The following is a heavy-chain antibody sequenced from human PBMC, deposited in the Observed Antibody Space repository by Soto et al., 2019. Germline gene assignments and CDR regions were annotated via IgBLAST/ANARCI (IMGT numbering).Heavy chain of an antibody. V-gene: IGHV4-39*01. CDR1: GDSITNNNLY. J-gene: IGHJ4*02. Sequence: SETVSLTCTVSGDSITNNNLYWGWVSQPPGEGLDWIGNIYYLGNTFYNPSLRSRVTISADTSKNQFSLNLSSVTAADTAVYNCARFVVTATRHAHFDFWGQGTLVPVSS. D-gene: IGHD2-21*02. CDR3: ARFVVTATRHAHFDF. CDR2: IYYLGNT.